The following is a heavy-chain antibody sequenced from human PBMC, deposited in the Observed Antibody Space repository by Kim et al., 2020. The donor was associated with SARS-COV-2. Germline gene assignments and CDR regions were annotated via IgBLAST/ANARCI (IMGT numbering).Heavy chain of an antibody. V-gene: IGHV1-18*04. Sequence: ASVKVSCKASGYTFSTYGISWVRQVAGRGLEWIGGISAYNGDTIYAQKYQGRLTFTTDRSSNMVYMELSSLNPDDSALYYCARGEAWFDTWGQGTLVSVSS. CDR2: ISAYNGDT. J-gene: IGHJ5*02. CDR3: ARGEAWFDT. CDR1: GYTFSTYG.